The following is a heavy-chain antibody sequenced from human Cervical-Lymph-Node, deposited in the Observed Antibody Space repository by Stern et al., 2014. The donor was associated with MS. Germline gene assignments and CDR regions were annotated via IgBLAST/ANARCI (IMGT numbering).Heavy chain of an antibody. J-gene: IGHJ6*02. V-gene: IGHV1-69*01. Sequence: QVQLVQSGAEVKKPGYSVKVSCKASGYSFSSYAISWVRQAPGQGLEWMGGVIPIFGTVNYAQNFQGRVTITADESTRTAYMELSSLRSEDTAVYYCARVHDTYGFGMDVWGQGTAVTVSS. CDR2: VIPIFGTV. CDR3: ARVHDTYGFGMDV. CDR1: GYSFSSYA. D-gene: IGHD5-18*01.